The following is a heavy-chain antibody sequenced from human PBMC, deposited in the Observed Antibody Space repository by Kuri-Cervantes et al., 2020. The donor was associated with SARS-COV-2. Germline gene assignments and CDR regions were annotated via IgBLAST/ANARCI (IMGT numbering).Heavy chain of an antibody. J-gene: IGHJ4*02. V-gene: IGHV1-2*02. Sequence: ASVKVSCKASAYTSTGYYMHWVRQAPGQGLEWMGWINPHSGDTNYAQFFQGRVTMTRDTSTSTVYMELSSLTSEDTAIYYCYCAPKEGFDSWGQGTLVTVSS. CDR2: INPHSGDT. D-gene: IGHD2-21*01. CDR3: YCAPKEGFDS. CDR1: AYTSTGYY.